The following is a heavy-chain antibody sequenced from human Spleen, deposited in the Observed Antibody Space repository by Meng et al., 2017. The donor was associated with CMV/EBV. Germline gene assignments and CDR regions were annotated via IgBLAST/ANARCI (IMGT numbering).Heavy chain of an antibody. Sequence: FTFSSYSMNWVRQAPGKGLEWVSSISSSSSYIYQADSVKGRFTISRDNAKNSLYLQMNSLRAEDTAVYYCARDKRHCSSTSCYTEFDPWGQGTLVTVSS. J-gene: IGHJ5*02. D-gene: IGHD2-2*02. CDR2: ISSSSSYI. CDR3: ARDKRHCSSTSCYTEFDP. CDR1: FTFSSYS. V-gene: IGHV3-21*01.